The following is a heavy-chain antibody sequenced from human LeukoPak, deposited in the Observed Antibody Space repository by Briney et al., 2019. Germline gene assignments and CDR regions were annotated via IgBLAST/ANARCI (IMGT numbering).Heavy chain of an antibody. CDR3: ARNTDSSGYLDYYYGMDV. CDR2: INSDGSST. V-gene: IGHV3-74*01. CDR1: GFTFSSYW. D-gene: IGHD3-22*01. J-gene: IGHJ6*02. Sequence: PGGSLRLSCAASGFTFSSYWMHWVRQAPGKGLVWVSRINSDGSSTSYADSVKGRFTISRDNAKNTLYLQMNSLRAEDTAVYYCARNTDSSGYLDYYYGMDVWGQGTTVTVSS.